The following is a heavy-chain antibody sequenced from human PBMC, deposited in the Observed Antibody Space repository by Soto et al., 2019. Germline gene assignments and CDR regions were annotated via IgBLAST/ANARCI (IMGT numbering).Heavy chain of an antibody. V-gene: IGHV1-18*01. J-gene: IGHJ4*02. Sequence: QVPLVQSGAEVKKPGASVKVSCKASGYTFTSYGISWVRQPPGQGLEWMGWISAYNGNTKYAQKLQGRVTTTTDTSTSAADMELRSLRPDDTAVYYCARDLGGSYYAPVDYWGEGTLVTVAS. CDR1: GYTFTSYG. CDR3: ARDLGGSYYAPVDY. CDR2: ISAYNGNT. D-gene: IGHD1-26*01.